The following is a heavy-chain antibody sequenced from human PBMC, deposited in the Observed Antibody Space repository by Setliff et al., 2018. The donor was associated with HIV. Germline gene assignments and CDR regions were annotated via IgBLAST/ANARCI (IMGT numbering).Heavy chain of an antibody. J-gene: IGHJ6*03. Sequence: SETLSLTCTVSGTSISSYYWSWIRQPPGKGLEWIGYIYTSGSTNYNPSLKSRVTISVDTSKNQFSLKLSSVTAADTAVYYCHSWAWSYYYYYMDVWGKGTTVTVSS. CDR2: IYTSGST. V-gene: IGHV4-4*09. CDR1: GTSISSYY. D-gene: IGHD3-16*01. CDR3: HSWAWSYYYYYMDV.